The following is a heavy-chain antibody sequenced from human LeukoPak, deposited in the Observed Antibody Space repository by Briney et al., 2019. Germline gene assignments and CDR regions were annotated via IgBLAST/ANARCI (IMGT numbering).Heavy chain of an antibody. CDR3: ARELVVVAAADWFDP. D-gene: IGHD2-15*01. CDR1: GYTFTSYA. Sequence: GGSVKVSCKASGYTFTSYAMNWVRQATGQGLEWMGWMNPNSGNTGYAQTFQGRVTMTRNTSISTAYMELSSLRAEDTSVYYCARELVVVAAADWFDPWGQGTLVTVSS. V-gene: IGHV1-8*01. J-gene: IGHJ5*02. CDR2: MNPNSGNT.